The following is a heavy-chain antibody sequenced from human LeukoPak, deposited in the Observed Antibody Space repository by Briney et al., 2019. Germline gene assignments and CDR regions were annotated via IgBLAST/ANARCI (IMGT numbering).Heavy chain of an antibody. CDR3: ARDAGGSIAAALSAFDI. J-gene: IGHJ3*02. Sequence: SETLSLTCTVSGGSISSSSYYWGWIRQPPGKGLEWIGSIYYSGSTYYNPSLKSRVTISVDTSKNQFSLKLSSVTAAATAVYYCARDAGGSIAAALSAFDIWGQGTMVTVSS. CDR1: GGSISSSSYY. CDR2: IYYSGST. V-gene: IGHV4-39*07. D-gene: IGHD6-13*01.